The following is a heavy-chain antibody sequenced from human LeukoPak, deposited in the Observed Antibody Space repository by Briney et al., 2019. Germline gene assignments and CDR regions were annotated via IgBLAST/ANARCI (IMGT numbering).Heavy chain of an antibody. J-gene: IGHJ3*02. Sequence: GGSLRLSCAASGFTSSSYWMSWVRQAPGKGLEWVANIKQDGSEKYYVDSVKGRFTISRDNAKNSLYLQMNSLRAEDTAVYYCARELSNDILTGYSDAFDIWGQGTMVTVSS. CDR3: ARELSNDILTGYSDAFDI. V-gene: IGHV3-7*03. D-gene: IGHD3-9*01. CDR1: GFTSSSYW. CDR2: IKQDGSEK.